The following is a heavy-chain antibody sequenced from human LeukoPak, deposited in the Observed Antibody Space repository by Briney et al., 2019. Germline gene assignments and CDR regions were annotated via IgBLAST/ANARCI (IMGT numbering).Heavy chain of an antibody. Sequence: PSETLSLTCTVSGVSIRSYYWSWIRQPAGKGLEWIGRINTSGSTNYNPSFERRVTMSVDTSKNQFSLKLSSGTAADTAVYYCARVGAGYSYGYDYYYYYYMDVWGKGTTVTISS. V-gene: IGHV4-4*07. D-gene: IGHD5-18*01. CDR2: INTSGST. J-gene: IGHJ6*03. CDR3: ARVGAGYSYGYDYYYYYYMDV. CDR1: GVSIRSYY.